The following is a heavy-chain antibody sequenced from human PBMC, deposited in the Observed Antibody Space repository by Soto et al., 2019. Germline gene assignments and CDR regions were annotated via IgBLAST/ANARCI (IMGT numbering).Heavy chain of an antibody. CDR2: ISSSGGTT. D-gene: IGHD4-17*01. V-gene: IGHV3-23*01. CDR1: GFIFSTYA. CDR3: AHPRGYGVFDAVDI. J-gene: IGHJ3*02. Sequence: EAQLLETGGGLVQPGGSLRLSGPASGFIFSTYAMNGVRQAPGEGLEWVSAISSSGGTTFYAESVRGRFTISRDNSVNTLYLQMSSLRTEDTAVYYCAHPRGYGVFDAVDIWGQGTMVTVSS.